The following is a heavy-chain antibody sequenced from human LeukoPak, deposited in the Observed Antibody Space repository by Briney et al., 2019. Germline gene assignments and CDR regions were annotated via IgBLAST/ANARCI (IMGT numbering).Heavy chain of an antibody. CDR1: GLTFCSYA. CDR3: ARARIAAAGTGWFDP. V-gene: IGHV3-30-3*01. D-gene: IGHD6-13*01. CDR2: ISYDGSNK. Sequence: GGSLRLSCAASGLTFCSYAMHWVRQAPGKGLEWVAVISYDGSNKYYADSVKGRFTISRDNSKNTLYLQMNSLRAEDTAVYYCARARIAAAGTGWFDPWGQGSLVTVSS. J-gene: IGHJ5*02.